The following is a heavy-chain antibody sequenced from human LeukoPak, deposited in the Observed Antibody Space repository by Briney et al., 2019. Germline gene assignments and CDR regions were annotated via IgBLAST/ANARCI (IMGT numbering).Heavy chain of an antibody. CDR2: IKQDGSEK. CDR3: ARGVYTSGWFDY. D-gene: IGHD6-19*01. Sequence: GGSLRLSCAASGFIFSSHGMNWVRQAPGKGLEWVANIKQDGSEKYYVDSVKGRFTISRDNAKNSLYLQMNSLRADDTAVYYCARGVYTSGWFDYWGQGTLVTVSS. CDR1: GFIFSSHG. J-gene: IGHJ4*02. V-gene: IGHV3-7*01.